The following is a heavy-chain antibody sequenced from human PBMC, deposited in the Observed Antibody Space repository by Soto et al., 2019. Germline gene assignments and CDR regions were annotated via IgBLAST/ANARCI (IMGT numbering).Heavy chain of an antibody. J-gene: IGHJ4*02. CDR3: ARGPYYYDSSGRFDY. D-gene: IGHD3-22*01. V-gene: IGHV1-3*01. Sequence: ASVKVSCKASGYTFTTYAMHWVRQAPGQRLEWMGWINAGNGNTKYSQKFQGRVTITRDTSASTAYMELSSLRSEDTAVYYCARGPYYYDSSGRFDYWGQGTLVTVSS. CDR2: INAGNGNT. CDR1: GYTFTTYA.